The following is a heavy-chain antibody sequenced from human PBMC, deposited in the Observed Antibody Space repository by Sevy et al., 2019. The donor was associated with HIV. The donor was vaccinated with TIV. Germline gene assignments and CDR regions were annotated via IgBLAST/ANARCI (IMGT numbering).Heavy chain of an antibody. D-gene: IGHD3-22*01. Sequence: GGSLRLSCTASGFTFGDYAMSWFRQAPGKGLEWVGFIRSKAYGGTREYAASLKGRFTISRDDSKSIAYLQMNSLKTEDTAVYYCTRDRDRRYYDSSGYPAYYYGMDVWGQGTTVTVSS. CDR2: IRSKAYGGTR. CDR1: GFTFGDYA. J-gene: IGHJ6*02. CDR3: TRDRDRRYYDSSGYPAYYYGMDV. V-gene: IGHV3-49*03.